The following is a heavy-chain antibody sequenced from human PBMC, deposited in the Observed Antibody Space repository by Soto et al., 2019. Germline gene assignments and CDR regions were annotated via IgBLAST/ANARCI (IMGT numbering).Heavy chain of an antibody. CDR1: GFSLSNARMG. CDR3: ARIVRSSSWYGEFDP. D-gene: IGHD6-13*01. Sequence: QVTLKESGPVLVKPTETLTLTCTVSGFSLSNARMGVSWIRQPPGKALEWLAHIFSNDEKSYSTSLKSRLTSXMDXSXIQVVLTMTNMDPVDTATYYCARIVRSSSWYGEFDPWGQGTLVTVSS. V-gene: IGHV2-26*01. J-gene: IGHJ5*02. CDR2: IFSNDEK.